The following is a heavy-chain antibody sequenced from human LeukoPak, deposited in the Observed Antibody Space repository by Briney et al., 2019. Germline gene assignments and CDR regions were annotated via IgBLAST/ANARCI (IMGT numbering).Heavy chain of an antibody. CDR3: ARMRTFGVVIMGFDY. CDR1: GGSISNYY. CDR2: ISYSGST. V-gene: IGHV4-59*08. Sequence: SETLSLTCTVSGGSISNYYWSWIRQPPGKGLEWIGYISYSGSTNYDPSLKSRVTISVDTSKNRFSLKLSSVTAADTAVYYCARMRTFGVVIMGFDYWGQGTLVTVSS. D-gene: IGHD3-3*01. J-gene: IGHJ4*02.